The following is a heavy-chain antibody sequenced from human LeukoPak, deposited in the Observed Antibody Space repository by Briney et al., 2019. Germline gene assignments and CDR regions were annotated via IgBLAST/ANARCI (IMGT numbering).Heavy chain of an antibody. CDR2: INHSGST. CDR1: GGSFSGYY. J-gene: IGHJ4*02. Sequence: SETLSLTCAVYGGSFSGYYWSWIRQPPGKGLEWIVEINHSGSTNYNPSLKSRVTISVDTSKNQFSLKLSSVTAADTAVYYCARKNGYYYGSGAPFDYWGQGTLVTVSS. V-gene: IGHV4-34*01. D-gene: IGHD3-10*01. CDR3: ARKNGYYYGSGAPFDY.